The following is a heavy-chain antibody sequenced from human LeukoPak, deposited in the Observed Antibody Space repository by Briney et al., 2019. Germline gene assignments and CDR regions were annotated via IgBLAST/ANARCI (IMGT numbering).Heavy chain of an antibody. CDR2: INPSGGST. J-gene: IGHJ3*02. CDR1: GYTFTSYY. Sequence: ASVKVSCKASGYTFTSYYMHWVRQAPGQGLEWMGIINPSGGSTSYAQKFQGRVTMTRDTSTSTVYMELSSLRSEETAVYYCARGRNYYDSSGYYYEGDAFDIWGQGTMVTVSS. CDR3: ARGRNYYDSSGYYYEGDAFDI. D-gene: IGHD3-22*01. V-gene: IGHV1-46*01.